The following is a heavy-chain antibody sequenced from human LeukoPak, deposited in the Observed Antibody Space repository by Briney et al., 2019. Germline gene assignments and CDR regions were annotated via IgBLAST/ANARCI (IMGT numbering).Heavy chain of an antibody. CDR3: ATISNYYDSSGYYGASDY. J-gene: IGHJ4*02. Sequence: PGGSLRLSCAASGFTFSSYAMSWVRQAPGKGLEWVSGICGRGDSTYYADSVKGRFTISRDNAKNSLYLQMNSLRAEDTAVYYCATISNYYDSSGYYGASDYWGQGTLVTVSS. CDR1: GFTFSSYA. CDR2: ICGRGDST. D-gene: IGHD3-22*01. V-gene: IGHV3-23*01.